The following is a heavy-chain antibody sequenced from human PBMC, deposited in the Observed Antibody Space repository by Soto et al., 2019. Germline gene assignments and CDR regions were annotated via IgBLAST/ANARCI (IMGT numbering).Heavy chain of an antibody. V-gene: IGHV2-5*02. CDR3: AHGSGWLFDF. J-gene: IGHJ4*02. D-gene: IGHD6-19*01. CDR1: GFSLTSNAVG. Sequence: QITLKESGPTLVKPTQTLMLTCTFSGFSLTSNAVGVGWFRQPPGKALEWLALIYWDDDNHYSPSLKSRLTFAKDTSKNQVVLIMTNMDPVDTATYYCAHGSGWLFDFWGQGTLVTVSS. CDR2: IYWDDDN.